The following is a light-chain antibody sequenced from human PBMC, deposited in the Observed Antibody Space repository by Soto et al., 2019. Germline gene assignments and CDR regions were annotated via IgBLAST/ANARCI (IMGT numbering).Light chain of an antibody. CDR3: SSYTSSSTLVV. J-gene: IGLJ2*01. CDR1: SSDVGGYNY. Sequence: QSVLTQPASVSGSPGQSITISCTGTSSDVGGYNYVSWYQQHTGKAPKLMIYDVSNRPSGVSNRFSGSKSGNTASLTISGPQAEDEADYYCSSYTSSSTLVVFGGGTKLTVL. V-gene: IGLV2-14*01. CDR2: DVS.